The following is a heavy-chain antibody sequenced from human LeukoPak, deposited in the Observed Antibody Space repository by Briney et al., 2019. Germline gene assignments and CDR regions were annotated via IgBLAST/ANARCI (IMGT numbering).Heavy chain of an antibody. CDR2: IRSKAYGGST. Sequence: PGGSLRLSCTASGFTFGDYAMSWVRQAPGKGLEWVGFIRSKAYGGSTEYAASGRGRFTIARDDSKSIAYLQMNSLKTEDTAVYYCSYDFWSGYYPSLDYWGQGTLVTVSS. J-gene: IGHJ4*02. CDR1: GFTFGDYA. CDR3: SYDFWSGYYPSLDY. D-gene: IGHD3-3*01. V-gene: IGHV3-49*04.